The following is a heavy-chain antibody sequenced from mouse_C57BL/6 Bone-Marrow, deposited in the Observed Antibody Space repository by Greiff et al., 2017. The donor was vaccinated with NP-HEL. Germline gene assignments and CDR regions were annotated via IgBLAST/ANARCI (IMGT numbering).Heavy chain of an antibody. V-gene: IGHV1-81*01. Sequence: QVQLQQSGAELARPGASVKLSCKASGYTFTSYGLSWVKQRPGQGLEWIGEIYPRSGNTYYNEKFKGKATLTADKSSSTAYMELRSLTSEDSAVYFCARRDYYGHWYFDVWGTGTTVTVSS. CDR2: IYPRSGNT. J-gene: IGHJ1*03. D-gene: IGHD1-1*01. CDR1: GYTFTSYG. CDR3: ARRDYYGHWYFDV.